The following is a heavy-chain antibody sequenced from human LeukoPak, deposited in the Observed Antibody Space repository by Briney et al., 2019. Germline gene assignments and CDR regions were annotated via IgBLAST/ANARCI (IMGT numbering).Heavy chain of an antibody. D-gene: IGHD5-18*01. CDR2: INHSGGT. Sequence: PSETLSLTCAVYGGSFSGYYWSWIRQPPGKGLEWVGEINHSGGTNYNPSLKSRVTNSAYTSKNQFSLKLSSVTAADTAVYFCARVGYSYVINDWSRTGLGAYPTKYYYHMDVWGKGTTVTVSS. V-gene: IGHV4-34*01. J-gene: IGHJ6*03. CDR3: ARVGYSYVINDWSRTGLGAYPTKYYYHMDV. CDR1: GGSFSGYY.